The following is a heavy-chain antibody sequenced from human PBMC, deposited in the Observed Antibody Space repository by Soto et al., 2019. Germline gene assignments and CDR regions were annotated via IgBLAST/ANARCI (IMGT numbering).Heavy chain of an antibody. V-gene: IGHV4-34*01. CDR1: GGSFSCYC. D-gene: IGHD3-16*01. J-gene: IGHJ3*02. Sequence: SETLSLTCAVYGGSFSCYCWSWIRQAPGKGLEWIGEINHSGSTNYNPSLKSRVTISVDTSKNQFSLKLSSVTAADTAVYYCARDFGDGYNSPDDAFDIWGQGTMVTVSS. CDR3: ARDFGDGYNSPDDAFDI. CDR2: INHSGST.